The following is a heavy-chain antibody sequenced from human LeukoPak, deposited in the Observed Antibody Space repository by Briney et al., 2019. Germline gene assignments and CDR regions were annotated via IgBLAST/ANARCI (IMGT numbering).Heavy chain of an antibody. CDR2: IGGSGGST. V-gene: IGHV3-23*01. Sequence: GGSLRLSCAASGFTFSNYGMGWVRQAPGKGLEWVSGIGGSGGSTYYADSMKGRFTISRDNSKNTLYLQMNSLRAEDTAVYYCAKAHSDYFFDYWGQGALVSVSS. D-gene: IGHD4-11*01. J-gene: IGHJ4*02. CDR3: AKAHSDYFFDY. CDR1: GFTFSNYG.